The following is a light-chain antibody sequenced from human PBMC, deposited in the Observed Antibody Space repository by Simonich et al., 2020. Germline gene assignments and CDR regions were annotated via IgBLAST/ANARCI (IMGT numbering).Light chain of an antibody. CDR3: CSYAGSSTWV. V-gene: IGLV2-11*01. CDR2: DVS. Sequence: QSALTQPRSVSGSPGQSVTISCTGTSSDVGGYNYVSWYQQHPGKAPKLMIYDVSKRPSGVPDRFAGSKSGNTASLTLSGLQAEDEADYYCCSYAGSSTWVFGGGTKLTVL. CDR1: SSDVGGYNY. J-gene: IGLJ3*02.